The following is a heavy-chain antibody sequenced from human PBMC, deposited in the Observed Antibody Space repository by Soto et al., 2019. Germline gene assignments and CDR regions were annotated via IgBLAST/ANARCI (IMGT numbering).Heavy chain of an antibody. D-gene: IGHD5-18*01. CDR3: ATKGYSYGPWDY. CDR2: INHSGST. J-gene: IGHJ4*02. V-gene: IGHV4-34*01. Sequence: SETLSLTCAVYGGPFSGYYWSWIRQPPGKGLEWIGEINHSGSTNYNPSLKSRVTISVDTSKNQFSLKLSSVTAADTAVYYCATKGYSYGPWDYWGQGTLVTVSS. CDR1: GGPFSGYY.